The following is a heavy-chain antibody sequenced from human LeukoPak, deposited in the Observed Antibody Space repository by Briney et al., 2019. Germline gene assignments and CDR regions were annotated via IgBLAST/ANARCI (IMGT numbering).Heavy chain of an antibody. D-gene: IGHD2-15*01. J-gene: IGHJ4*02. V-gene: IGHV3-21*01. CDR2: ISSTSSYI. Sequence: GGSLRLSCAASGFAFRSYSMNWVRQAPGKGLEWVSSISSTSSYIYYADSVRGRFTISRDNAKNSLYLQMNSLRAEDTAVYYCAREGRGSGYYYDCWGQGTLVTVSS. CDR1: GFAFRSYS. CDR3: AREGRGSGYYYDC.